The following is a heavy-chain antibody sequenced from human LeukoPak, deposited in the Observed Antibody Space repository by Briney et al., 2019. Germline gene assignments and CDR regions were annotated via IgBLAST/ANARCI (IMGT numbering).Heavy chain of an antibody. Sequence: GASVKVSCKASGYTFTSYYMHWVRQAPGQGLEWMGIINPSGGSTSYAKKFQGRVTMTRDTSTSTVYMELSSLRSKDTAVYYCARRNPSTSCYDYWGQGTLVTVSS. CDR1: GYTFTSYY. J-gene: IGHJ4*02. CDR2: INPSGGST. CDR3: ARRNPSTSCYDY. D-gene: IGHD2-2*01. V-gene: IGHV1-46*01.